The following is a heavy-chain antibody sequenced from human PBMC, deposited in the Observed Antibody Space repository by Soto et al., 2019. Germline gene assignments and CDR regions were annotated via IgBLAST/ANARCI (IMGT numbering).Heavy chain of an antibody. CDR3: ARHFVAVVIKGWGY. J-gene: IGHJ4*02. CDR1: GGSIDRSNYY. V-gene: IGHV4-39*01. CDR2: TYYNGNA. Sequence: SETLSLTCNVSGGSIDRSNYYWDWLRQPPGKGLEWIGTTYYNGNAYYNPSLKSRVSMSVDTSKNQFSLKLVSVTAADTAVYYCARHFVAVVIKGWGYWGQGTLVPVSS. D-gene: IGHD3-10*01.